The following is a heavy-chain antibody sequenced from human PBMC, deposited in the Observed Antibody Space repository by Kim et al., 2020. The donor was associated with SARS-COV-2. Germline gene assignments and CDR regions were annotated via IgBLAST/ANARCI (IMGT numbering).Heavy chain of an antibody. Sequence: SVKVSCKASGGTFSSYAISWVRQAPGQGLEWMGGIIPIFGTANYAQKFQGRVTITADESTSTAYMELSSLRSEDTAVYYCARDRRVNWNYGPWWFDPWGQGTLVTVSS. CDR3: ARDRRVNWNYGPWWFDP. J-gene: IGHJ5*02. CDR2: IIPIFGTA. V-gene: IGHV1-69*13. CDR1: GGTFSSYA. D-gene: IGHD1-7*01.